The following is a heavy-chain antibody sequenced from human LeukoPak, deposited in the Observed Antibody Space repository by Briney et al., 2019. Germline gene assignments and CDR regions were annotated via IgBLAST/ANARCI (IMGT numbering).Heavy chain of an antibody. CDR2: IYPGDSDT. Sequence: KISCKGSGYSFTSYWIGWVRQMPGKGLEGMGIIYPGDSDTRYSPSFQGQVPTPDDKSIRTAYLQWSSLKASDPAMSSCPRLTVVTAEGDYWGQGTLVTVSS. J-gene: IGHJ4*02. V-gene: IGHV5-51*01. CDR3: PRLTVVTAEGDY. CDR1: GYSFTSYW. D-gene: IGHD4-23*01.